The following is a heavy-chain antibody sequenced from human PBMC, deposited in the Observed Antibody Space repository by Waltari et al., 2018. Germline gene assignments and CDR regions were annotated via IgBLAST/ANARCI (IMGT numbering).Heavy chain of an antibody. CDR2: VNPNEGNT. Sequence: QVQLVQSGAEVKKPGASVKVSCKASGYTFTSSDINWVRQATGQGREWMGGVNPNEGNTGYEKKFQGRVTMTRNTSISTAYMELSSLRSEDTAVYYCARVRRRTIFGVVILGYWGQGTLVTVSS. CDR3: ARVRRRTIFGVVILGY. J-gene: IGHJ4*02. CDR1: GYTFTSSD. D-gene: IGHD3-3*01. V-gene: IGHV1-8*01.